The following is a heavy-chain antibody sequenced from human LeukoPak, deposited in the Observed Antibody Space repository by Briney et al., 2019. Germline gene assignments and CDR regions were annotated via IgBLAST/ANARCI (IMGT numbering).Heavy chain of an antibody. CDR2: SSSGGSS. CDR3: AKATVTHLIDY. J-gene: IGHJ4*02. V-gene: IGHV3-23*01. D-gene: IGHD4-17*01. Sequence: GGSLRLSCVASGFTFSSYAMNWVRQAPGKGLEWVCTSSSGGSSCYADSVKGRFNISRDNSKNTLYLQMNSLGAEDTAVYYCAKATVTHLIDYWGQGTLVTVSS. CDR1: GFTFSSYA.